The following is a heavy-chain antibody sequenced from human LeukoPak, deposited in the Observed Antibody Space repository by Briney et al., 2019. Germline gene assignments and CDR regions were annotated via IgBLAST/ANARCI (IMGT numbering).Heavy chain of an antibody. CDR3: AIGYYDFWSGLDY. J-gene: IGHJ4*02. CDR1: GFTFSSYW. CDR2: INSDGSST. D-gene: IGHD3-3*01. V-gene: IGHV3-74*01. Sequence: PGGSLRLSCAASGFTFSSYWMHWVRQAPGKGLVLVSRINSDGSSTSYADSVKGRFTISRDNAKNTLYLQMNSLRAEDTAVYYCAIGYYDFWSGLDYWGQGTLVTVSS.